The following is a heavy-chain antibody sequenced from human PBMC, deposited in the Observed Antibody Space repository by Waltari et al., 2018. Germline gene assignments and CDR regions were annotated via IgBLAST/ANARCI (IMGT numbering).Heavy chain of an antibody. CDR1: GFSLSTSGVG. D-gene: IGHD4-4*01. CDR2: IYWNGNK. CDR3: AHMFAYSFDS. J-gene: IGHJ4*02. Sequence: QITLKESGPTLVKPTQTLTLTCTFSGFSLSTSGVGVGWIRQPPGEALEWLALIYWNGNKPYSPVLTGRLTITRGTPENQVVLTMTNMDPVDTATDFCAHMFAYSFDSWGQGILVTVSS. V-gene: IGHV2-5*01.